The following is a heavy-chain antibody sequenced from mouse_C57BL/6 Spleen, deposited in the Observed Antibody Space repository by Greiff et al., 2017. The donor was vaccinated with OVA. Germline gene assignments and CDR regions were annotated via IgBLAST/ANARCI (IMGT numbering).Heavy chain of an antibody. Sequence: VKLQQSGPGLVQPSQSLSITCTVSGFSLTSYGVHWVRQSPGKGLEWLGVIWSGGSTDYNAAFISRLSISKDNSKSQVFFKMNSLQADDTAIYYCARNSLYDGYYDYFDYWGQGTTLTVSS. CDR3: ARNSLYDGYYDYFDY. CDR2: IWSGGST. D-gene: IGHD2-3*01. CDR1: GFSLTSYG. J-gene: IGHJ2*01. V-gene: IGHV2-2*01.